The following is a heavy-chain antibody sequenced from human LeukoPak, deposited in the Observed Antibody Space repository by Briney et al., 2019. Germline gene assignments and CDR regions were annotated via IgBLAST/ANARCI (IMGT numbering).Heavy chain of an antibody. CDR3: ARSLWFGELPTELYYFDY. V-gene: IGHV3-11*01. D-gene: IGHD3-10*01. CDR2: ISSSGSTI. J-gene: IGHJ4*02. CDR1: GFTFSDYY. Sequence: GGSLRLSCAASGFTFSDYYMSWIRQAPGKGLEWVSYISSSGSTIYYADSVKGRFTISRDNAKNSLYLQMNSLRAEDAAVYYCARSLWFGELPTELYYFDYWGQGTLVTVSS.